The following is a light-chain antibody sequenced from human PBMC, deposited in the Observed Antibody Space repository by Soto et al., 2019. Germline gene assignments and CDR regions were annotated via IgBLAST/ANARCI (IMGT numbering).Light chain of an antibody. CDR2: EVS. V-gene: IGLV2-14*01. J-gene: IGLJ7*01. CDR3: ASYTTTSTVV. CDR1: SSDVGGYNY. Sequence: QSALTQPASVSGSPGRSLTISCTGTSSDVGGYNYVSWYQQHPGKAPKLIIYEVSNRPSGVSNRFSGSKSGNTASLTISGLQAEDEADYYCASYTTTSTVVFGGGTQLTVL.